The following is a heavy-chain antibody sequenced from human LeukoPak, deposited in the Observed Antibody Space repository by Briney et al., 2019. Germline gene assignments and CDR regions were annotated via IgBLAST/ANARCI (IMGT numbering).Heavy chain of an antibody. CDR2: IIPIFGTA. V-gene: IGHV1-69*13. D-gene: IGHD6-19*01. Sequence: AASVTVSCKASGCTFSSYAISWVRQAPGQGLEWMGGIIPIFGTANYAQKFQGRVTITADESTSTAYMELSSPRSEDTAVYYCARARSGWYLDYWGQGTLVTVSS. CDR3: ARARSGWYLDY. J-gene: IGHJ4*02. CDR1: GCTFSSYA.